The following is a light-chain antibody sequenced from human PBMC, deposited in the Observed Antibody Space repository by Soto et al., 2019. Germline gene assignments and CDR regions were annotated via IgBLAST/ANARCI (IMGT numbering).Light chain of an antibody. J-gene: IGKJ1*01. CDR2: LAS. CDR3: MQSLQTWT. CDR1: QSLLHSDGYNY. V-gene: IGKV2-28*01. Sequence: DLVMTQSPPSLAVTPGEPASIFCRSSQSLLHSDGYNYLEWYLQKPGQSPQLLIYLASNRASGVPDRFSGSGSGTDFTLQISRVEAEDVGVYYCMQSLQTWTFGQGTKVEI.